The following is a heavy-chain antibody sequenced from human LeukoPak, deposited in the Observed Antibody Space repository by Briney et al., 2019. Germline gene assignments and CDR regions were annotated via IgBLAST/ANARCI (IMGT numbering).Heavy chain of an antibody. D-gene: IGHD3-22*01. Sequence: GGSLRLSGAASKFSFSAYWMHWVRQAPGKGLVWVSRINSDGSRTNYADSVKGRFTISRDNSKNTLYLQMNSLRAEDTAVYYCARDGYYYDSSGYYGGYYFDYWGQGTLVTVSS. CDR3: ARDGYYYDSSGYYGGYYFDY. J-gene: IGHJ4*02. CDR1: KFSFSAYW. CDR2: INSDGSRT. V-gene: IGHV3-74*01.